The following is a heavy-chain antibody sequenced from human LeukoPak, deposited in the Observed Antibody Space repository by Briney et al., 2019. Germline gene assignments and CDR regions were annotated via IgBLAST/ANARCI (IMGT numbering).Heavy chain of an antibody. J-gene: IGHJ4*02. CDR3: ARLDKLRSFDY. CDR1: GYSFTSYW. Sequence: GESLKISCKGSGYSFTSYWINWVRQVPGKGPEWMGRIDPSDSYTNYSPSFQGHVTISVDKSSSTAYLQWSSLKASDTAMYYCARLDKLRSFDYWGQGTLVTVSS. CDR2: IDPSDSYT. D-gene: IGHD4-17*01. V-gene: IGHV5-10-1*01.